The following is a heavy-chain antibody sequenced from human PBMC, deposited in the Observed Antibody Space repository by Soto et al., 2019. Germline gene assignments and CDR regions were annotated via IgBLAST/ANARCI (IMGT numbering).Heavy chain of an antibody. D-gene: IGHD3-22*01. CDR3: ARFPFDSNDWTTPRYFDI. J-gene: IGHJ4*02. V-gene: IGHV4-34*01. CDR2: INHSGIT. CDR1: GGSFSDYY. Sequence: QVQIQQWGAGLLKPAETLSLTCAVYGGSFSDYYWSWIRQPPGKGLEWIGEINHSGITNYSPSLKSRVTMSVDTSKNQFSLKLTSVTAADTALYYCARFPFDSNDWTTPRYFDIWGQGTLVTVSS.